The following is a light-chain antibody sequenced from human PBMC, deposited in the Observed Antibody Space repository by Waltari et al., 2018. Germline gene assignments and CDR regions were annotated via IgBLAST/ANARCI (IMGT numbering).Light chain of an antibody. CDR2: VNSDGSH. Sequence: QLVLTQSPSASASLGASVKLTCPLSSGHSSYAIAWHQQQPETGPRYLMKVNSDGSHNQGGGIPYRFSGSSSGAERYLTISSLQSEDEADYYCQTWGTDIGVFGGGTKLTVL. CDR3: QTWGTDIGV. CDR1: SGHSSYA. J-gene: IGLJ3*02. V-gene: IGLV4-69*01.